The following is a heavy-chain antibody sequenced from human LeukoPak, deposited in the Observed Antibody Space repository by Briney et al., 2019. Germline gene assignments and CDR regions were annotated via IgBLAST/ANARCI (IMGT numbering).Heavy chain of an antibody. Sequence: SDTLSLTCAVSGYSISSSNWWGWIRQPPGKGLEWIGYIYYSGSTYCNPSLKSRVTMSVDTSKNQFSLKVRSVTAVDTAVYYCARTAEDSGTYFDYWGQGTLVTVSS. V-gene: IGHV4-28*01. D-gene: IGHD1-1*01. CDR2: IYYSGST. J-gene: IGHJ4*02. CDR1: GYSISSSNW. CDR3: ARTAEDSGTYFDY.